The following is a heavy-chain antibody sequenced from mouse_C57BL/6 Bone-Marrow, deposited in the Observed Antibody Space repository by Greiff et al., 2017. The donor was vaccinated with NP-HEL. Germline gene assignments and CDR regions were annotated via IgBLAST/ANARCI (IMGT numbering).Heavy chain of an antibody. Sequence: EVQVVESGGGLVKPGGSLKLSCAASGFTFSDYGMHWVRQAPEKGLEWVAYISSGSSTIYYADTVKGRFTISRDNAKNTLFLQMTSLRSEDTAMYYCASLLRGAYWGQGTLVTVSA. D-gene: IGHD1-1*01. CDR1: GFTFSDYG. CDR2: ISSGSSTI. CDR3: ASLLRGAY. V-gene: IGHV5-17*01. J-gene: IGHJ3*01.